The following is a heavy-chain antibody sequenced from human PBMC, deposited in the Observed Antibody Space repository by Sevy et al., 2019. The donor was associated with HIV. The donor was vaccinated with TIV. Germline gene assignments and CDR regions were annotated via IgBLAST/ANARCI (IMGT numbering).Heavy chain of an antibody. J-gene: IGHJ6*02. CDR3: GSGSDYYGMDV. Sequence: GGSLRLSCAASGFPFSDYYMSWIRQAPGKGLEWVQSISSSGSPTYYADSVKGRFTISRDNAKNSLYLQMNSLRAEDTAVYYCGSGSDYYGMDVWGQGTTVTVSS. V-gene: IGHV3-11*01. CDR1: GFPFSDYY. CDR2: ISSSGSPT. D-gene: IGHD1-26*01.